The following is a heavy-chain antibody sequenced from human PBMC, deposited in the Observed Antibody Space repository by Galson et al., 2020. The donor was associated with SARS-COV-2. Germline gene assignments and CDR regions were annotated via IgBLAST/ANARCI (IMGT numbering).Heavy chain of an antibody. CDR1: GGSIRSSNYY. CDR2: VLNSGTT. CDR3: ARDATSSGWYNWFDP. J-gene: IGHJ5*02. Sequence: SETLSLTCTVSGGSIRSSNYYWGWIRQPPGKGLEWIGSVLNSGTTHYSPSLQSRVTISVDTSKNQFSLNLNSVTAADTAMNYCARDATSSGWYNWFDPWGQGTLFTVSS. D-gene: IGHD6-19*01. V-gene: IGHV4-39*07.